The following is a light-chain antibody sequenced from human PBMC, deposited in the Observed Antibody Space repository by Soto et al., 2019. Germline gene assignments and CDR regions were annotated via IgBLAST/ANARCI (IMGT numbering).Light chain of an antibody. CDR3: LQHNSYPLT. J-gene: IGKJ4*01. V-gene: IGKV1-17*01. CDR1: QSISNH. Sequence: DIQMTQSPSSLAASVEDRVIIPCRASQSISNHLNWYQQKPGKAPKRLIYAASSLQSGVPSRFSGSGAGTEVTLTISSLQPEDFATYYCLQHNSYPLTCGGGTKVDIK. CDR2: AAS.